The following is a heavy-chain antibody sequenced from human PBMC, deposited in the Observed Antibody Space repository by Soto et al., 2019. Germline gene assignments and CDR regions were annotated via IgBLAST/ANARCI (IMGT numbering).Heavy chain of an antibody. CDR1: AFTFSNHA. V-gene: IGHV3-30-3*01. Sequence: GGSLRLSCAASAFTFSNHAMHWVRQAPGKGLEWVAIISYDGSNKYYADSVKGRFTISRDNSKNTLNLQMNSLRPEDTAVYYCASPWASTTMVHSSFGYWGQGTPVTVSS. CDR3: ASPWASTTMVHSSFGY. D-gene: IGHD5-18*01. CDR2: ISYDGSNK. J-gene: IGHJ4*02.